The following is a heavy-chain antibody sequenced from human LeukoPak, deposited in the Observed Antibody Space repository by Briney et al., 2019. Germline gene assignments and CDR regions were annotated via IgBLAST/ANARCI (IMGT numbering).Heavy chain of an antibody. CDR1: GDSVSSNSAA. CDR2: TYYRSKWYN. Sequence: SQTLSLTCAISGDSVSSNSAAWNWIRQPPPRGPEWLGRTYYRSKWYNDYAVSVKSRITINPDTSKNQFSLQLNSVTPEDTAIYYCARVVGGSPDYWGQGTLVTVSS. CDR3: ARVVGGSPDY. V-gene: IGHV6-1*01. J-gene: IGHJ4*02. D-gene: IGHD2-15*01.